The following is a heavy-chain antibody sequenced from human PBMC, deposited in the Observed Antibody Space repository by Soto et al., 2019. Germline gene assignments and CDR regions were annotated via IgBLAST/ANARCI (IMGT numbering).Heavy chain of an antibody. Sequence: KASETLSLTCTVSGGSISSYYWSWIRQPPGKGLEWIGYIYYSGSTNYNPSLKSRVTISVDTSKNQFSLKLSSVTAADTAVYYCARDAGAIGYSSPWGAFDIWGQGTMVTVSS. CDR3: ARDAGAIGYSSPWGAFDI. V-gene: IGHV4-59*01. J-gene: IGHJ3*02. CDR2: IYYSGST. D-gene: IGHD6-13*01. CDR1: GGSISSYY.